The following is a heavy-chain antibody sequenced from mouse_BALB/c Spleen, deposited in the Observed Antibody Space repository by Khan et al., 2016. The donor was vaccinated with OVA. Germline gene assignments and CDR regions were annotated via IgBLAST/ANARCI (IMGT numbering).Heavy chain of an antibody. Sequence: QVQLQQSEPELVKPGASVRISCKASGYTFTSYYIHWVKQRPGQGLEWIGWIYPGNGNTKFNEKFKGKATLTADKSSSTAYMQLSSLTSEDSAVYFYARDDYFVGDAMDYWGQGTSVTVSS. CDR3: ARDDYFVGDAMDY. CDR2: IYPGNGNT. V-gene: IGHV1S56*01. CDR1: GYTFTSYY. D-gene: IGHD2-4*01. J-gene: IGHJ4*01.